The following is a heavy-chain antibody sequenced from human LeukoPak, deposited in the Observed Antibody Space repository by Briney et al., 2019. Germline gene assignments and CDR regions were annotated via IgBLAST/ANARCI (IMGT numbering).Heavy chain of an antibody. Sequence: ASVKVSCKASGGTFSSYAISWVQQAPGQGLEWMGGIIPIFGTANYAQKFQGRVTITADKSTSTAYVELSSLRSEDTAVYYCARDIDYTVTTEERWFDPWGQGTLVTVSS. CDR2: IIPIFGTA. J-gene: IGHJ5*02. V-gene: IGHV1-69*06. CDR3: ARDIDYTVTTEERWFDP. D-gene: IGHD4-17*01. CDR1: GGTFSSYA.